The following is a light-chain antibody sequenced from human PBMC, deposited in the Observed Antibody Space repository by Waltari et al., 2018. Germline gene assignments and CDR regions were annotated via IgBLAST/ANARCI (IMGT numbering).Light chain of an antibody. CDR2: VNSDGSH. CDR1: SGHSDYA. CDR3: QTWCFGIEV. J-gene: IGLJ3*02. V-gene: IGLV4-69*01. Sequence: QLVLTQPPSASASLGASVKLTCTLSSGHSDYAIAWHQQQPRKGPRYLMRVNSDGSHKKGDGIPDRFSGSSSGAERFLTISSLQSEDEADYFCQTWCFGIEVFGGGTKLTVL.